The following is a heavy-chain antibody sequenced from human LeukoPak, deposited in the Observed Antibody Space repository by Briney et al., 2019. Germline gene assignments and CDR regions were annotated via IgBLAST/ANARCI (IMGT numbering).Heavy chain of an antibody. CDR1: GLTFSAYG. D-gene: IGHD4-11*01. CDR2: MPSDGRFE. J-gene: IGHJ4*02. Sequence: PGGSRRLSCAASGLTFSAYGMHWVRQTPGKGLEWVAFMPSDGRFEDYADSVKGRFTISRDNSKNTLYLQMNSLTTEDTAVYYCAKDEVGRGLQRSFDYWGQGTLVSVSS. V-gene: IGHV3-30*02. CDR3: AKDEVGRGLQRSFDY.